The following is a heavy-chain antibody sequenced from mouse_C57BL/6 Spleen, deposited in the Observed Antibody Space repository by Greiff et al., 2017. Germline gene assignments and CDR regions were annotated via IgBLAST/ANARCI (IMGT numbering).Heavy chain of an antibody. CDR3: TRHGISSWFAY. D-gene: IGHD1-1*01. J-gene: IGHJ3*01. V-gene: IGHV1-15*01. CDR2: IDPETGGT. CDR1: GYTFTDYE. Sequence: QVHVKQSGAELVRPGASVTLSCKASGYTFTDYEMHWVKQTPGHGLEWIGAIDPETGGTAYNQKFKGKAILTADKSSSTAYMELRSLTSEDSAVYYCTRHGISSWFAYWGQGTLVTVSA.